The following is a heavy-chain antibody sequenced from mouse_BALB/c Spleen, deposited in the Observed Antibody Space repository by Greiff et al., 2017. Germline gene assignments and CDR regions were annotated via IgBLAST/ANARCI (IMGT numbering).Heavy chain of an antibody. CDR2: IDPANGNT. CDR3: ARWEDGNYGAMDY. J-gene: IGHJ4*01. Sequence: EVKLMESGAELVKPGASVKLSCTASGFNIKDTYMHWVKQRPEQGLEWIGRIDPANGNTKYDPKFQGKATITADTYSNTAYLQLSSLTSEDTAVYYCARWEDGNYGAMDYWGQGTSVTVSS. CDR1: GFNIKDTY. V-gene: IGHV14-3*02. D-gene: IGHD2-1*01.